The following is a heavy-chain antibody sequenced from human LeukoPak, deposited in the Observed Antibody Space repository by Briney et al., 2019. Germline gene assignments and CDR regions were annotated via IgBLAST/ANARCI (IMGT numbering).Heavy chain of an antibody. J-gene: IGHJ6*03. CDR3: ARASREGGLIYYYYYMDV. V-gene: IGHV1-46*01. Sequence: ASVNVSCKASGYTLTSFYMHWVRQAPGQGLEWMGIINPSGGSTSYAQTFQGRVTMTRDMSTSTVYMELSSLRSEDTAVYYCARASREGGLIYYYYYMDVWGKGTTVTVSS. CDR1: GYTLTSFY. CDR2: INPSGGST.